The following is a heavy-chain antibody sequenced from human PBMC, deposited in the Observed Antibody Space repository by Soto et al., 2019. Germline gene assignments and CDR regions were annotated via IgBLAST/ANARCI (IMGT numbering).Heavy chain of an antibody. CDR3: ACDHGCSNQYHCMDV. CDR1: GDSISSNGYY. J-gene: IGHJ6*01. V-gene: IGHV4-31*03. Sequence: SDTLSLTCTVSGDSISSNGYYWSWIRQHPGKGLEWIGYIYYSGNTYYNPSLKSRVTISLDTTKKQFSLKLSSVTAADRAVYYCACDHGCSNQYHCMDVWGQGTRVT. CDR2: IYYSGNT.